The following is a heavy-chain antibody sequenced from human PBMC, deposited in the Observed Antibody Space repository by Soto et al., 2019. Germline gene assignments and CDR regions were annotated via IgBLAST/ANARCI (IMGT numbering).Heavy chain of an antibody. J-gene: IGHJ3*02. CDR2: IIPIFGTA. V-gene: IGHV1-69*13. CDR3: AILGTMVRGVIYAFDI. D-gene: IGHD3-10*01. Sequence: SVKVSFKASGGTFSSYAISWLRQAPGQGLEWMGGIIPIFGTANYAQKFQGRVTITADESTSTAYMELSSLRSEDTAVYYCAILGTMVRGVIYAFDIWGQGTMVTVSS. CDR1: GGTFSSYA.